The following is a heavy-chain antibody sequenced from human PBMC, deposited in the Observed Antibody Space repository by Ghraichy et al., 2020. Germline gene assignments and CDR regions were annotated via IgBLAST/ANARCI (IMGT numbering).Heavy chain of an antibody. D-gene: IGHD3-22*01. CDR1: GYTFTGYY. V-gene: IGHV1-2*02. J-gene: IGHJ6*02. Sequence: ASVKVSCKASGYTFTGYYMHWVRQAPGQGLEWMGWINPNSGGTNYAQKFQGRVTMTRDTSISTAYMELSRLRSDDTAVYYCARDLALRDSSGYYSYYYYYGMDVWGQGTTVTVSS. CDR2: INPNSGGT. CDR3: ARDLALRDSSGYYSYYYYYGMDV.